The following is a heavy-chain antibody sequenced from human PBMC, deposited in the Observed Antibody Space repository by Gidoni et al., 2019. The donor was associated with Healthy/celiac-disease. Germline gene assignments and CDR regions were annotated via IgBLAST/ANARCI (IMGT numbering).Heavy chain of an antibody. CDR1: GFSFDDYG. V-gene: IGHV3-20*01. J-gene: IGHJ4*02. D-gene: IGHD5-18*01. Sequence: EVQLVESGGGVVRPGGSLILSCAASGFSFDDYGMSWFRQASGKGLEWVSGINWNGGSTGYADSVKGRFTISRDNAKNSLYLQMNSLRAEDTALYHCARGYRPPGPFDYWGQGTLVTVSS. CDR2: INWNGGST. CDR3: ARGYRPPGPFDY.